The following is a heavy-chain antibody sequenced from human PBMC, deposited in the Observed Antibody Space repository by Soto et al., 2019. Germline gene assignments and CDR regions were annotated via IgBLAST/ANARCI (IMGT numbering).Heavy chain of an antibody. D-gene: IGHD6-19*01. Sequence: EVQLLESGGGLVQPGGSLRLSCAASGFTFSSYAMSWVRQAPGKGLEWVSAISGSGGSTYYADSVKGRFTIARDNSKNTLYLQMNSLRAEDTAVYYCAKGSSGWYERFDYWGQGTLVTVSS. CDR2: ISGSGGST. J-gene: IGHJ4*02. V-gene: IGHV3-23*01. CDR1: GFTFSSYA. CDR3: AKGSSGWYERFDY.